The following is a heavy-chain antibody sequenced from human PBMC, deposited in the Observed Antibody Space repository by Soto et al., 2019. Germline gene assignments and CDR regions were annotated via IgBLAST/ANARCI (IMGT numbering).Heavy chain of an antibody. CDR1: GGSFSGYY. CDR3: AREKITGLFDY. V-gene: IGHV4-34*01. Sequence: SETLSLTCAVYGGSFSGYYWTWIRQPPGTGLEWIGEINHSGSTNYNLSLKSRVTISVDTSKNQFSLKLTSVTAADTAVYYCAREKITGLFDYGGQGTRVTVS. D-gene: IGHD2-8*02. J-gene: IGHJ4*02. CDR2: INHSGST.